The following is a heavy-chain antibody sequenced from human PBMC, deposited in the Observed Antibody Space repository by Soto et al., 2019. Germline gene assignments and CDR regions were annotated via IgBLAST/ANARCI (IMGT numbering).Heavy chain of an antibody. CDR1: GGSFSGYY. CDR3: ARRLQYYDFWSGYYTPSNWFDP. CDR2: INHSGST. J-gene: IGHJ5*02. Sequence: PSETLSLTCAVYGGSFSGYYWSWIRQPPGKGLEWIGEINHSGSTNYNPSLKSRVTISVDTSKNQFSLKLSSVTAADTAVYYCARRLQYYDFWSGYYTPSNWFDPWGQGTLVTVSS. V-gene: IGHV4-34*01. D-gene: IGHD3-3*01.